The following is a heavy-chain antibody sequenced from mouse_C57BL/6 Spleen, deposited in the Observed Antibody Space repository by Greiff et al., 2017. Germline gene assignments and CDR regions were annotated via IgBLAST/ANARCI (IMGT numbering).Heavy chain of an antibody. CDR3: TRRGGSPAWFAY. J-gene: IGHJ3*01. CDR2: IYPGNSDT. CDR1: GYTFTSYW. Sequence: VQLKESGTVLARPGASVKMSCKTSGYTFTSYWMHWVKQRPGQGLEWIGAIYPGNSDTSYNQKFKGKAKLTAVTSASTAYMELSSLTNEDSAVYYWTRRGGSPAWFAYWGQGTLVTVSA. D-gene: IGHD1-1*02. V-gene: IGHV1-5*01.